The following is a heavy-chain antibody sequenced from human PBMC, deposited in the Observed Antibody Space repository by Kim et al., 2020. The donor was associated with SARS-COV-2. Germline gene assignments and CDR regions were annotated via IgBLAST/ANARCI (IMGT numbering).Heavy chain of an antibody. CDR2: ISIGGNT. V-gene: IGHV3-23*01. D-gene: IGHD5-12*01. CDR3: ARRVHYVVATDY. Sequence: GGSLRLSCAASGFTLGSDAMSWVRQAPGKGLEWVSSISIGGNTYYADSVKRRFSISRDSTLNLQMNDLRTEDRAVYYCARRVHYVVATDYWGQGTLVTVSS. CDR1: GFTLGSDA. J-gene: IGHJ4*02.